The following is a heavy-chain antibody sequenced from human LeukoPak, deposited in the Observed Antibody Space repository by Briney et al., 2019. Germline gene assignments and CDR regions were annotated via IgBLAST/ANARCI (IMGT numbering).Heavy chain of an antibody. CDR1: GYTLTSYY. J-gene: IGHJ4*02. D-gene: IGHD5-12*01. CDR2: INPSGGST. Sequence: GSSVKVSCKASGYTLTSYYVHWVRQAPGQGLEWMGIINPSGGSTSYAQKFQGTVTMTRDTSTSTVYMELSSLRSEDTAVYYCARGLEDIVATVPSYWGQGTLVTVSS. V-gene: IGHV1-46*01. CDR3: ARGLEDIVATVPSY.